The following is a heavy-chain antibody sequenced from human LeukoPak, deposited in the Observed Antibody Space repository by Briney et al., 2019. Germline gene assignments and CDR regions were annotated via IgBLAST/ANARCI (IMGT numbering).Heavy chain of an antibody. CDR1: GGSFSGYY. D-gene: IGHD6-13*01. CDR2: INHSGST. CDR3: ARVGPPFSSSWYKKPYYFDY. Sequence: SETLSLTCAVYGGSFSGYYWSWIRQPPGKGLEWIGEINHSGSTNYNPSLKSRVTISVDTSKNQFSLKLSSVTAADTAVYYCARVGPPFSSSWYKKPYYFDYWGQGTLVTVSS. J-gene: IGHJ4*02. V-gene: IGHV4-34*01.